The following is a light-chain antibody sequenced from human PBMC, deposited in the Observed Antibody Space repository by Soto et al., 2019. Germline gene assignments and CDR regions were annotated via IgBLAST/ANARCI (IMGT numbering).Light chain of an antibody. J-gene: IGLJ1*01. Sequence: QSVLTQPASVSGSPGQSIAISCTRTSSDVGGYNYVSWYQQHPGKAPKLMIYDVNNRPSGVSNRFSGSKSGNTASLTISGLQAEDEADYYCCSYTTSSTYVFGTGTKVTVL. CDR2: DVN. V-gene: IGLV2-14*03. CDR1: SSDVGGYNY. CDR3: CSYTTSSTYV.